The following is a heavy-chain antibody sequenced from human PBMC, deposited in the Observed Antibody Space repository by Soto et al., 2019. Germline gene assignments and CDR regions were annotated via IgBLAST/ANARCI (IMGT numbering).Heavy chain of an antibody. CDR1: GASISSGGYY. V-gene: IGHV4-31*03. CDR3: AKDHGTYGPNWIDS. J-gene: IGHJ5*01. CDR2: IYNIGNSGTA. Sequence: PSETPSLTCTVSGASISSGGYYWSWIRQLPGKGLEWIGYIYNIGNSGTAYYNPSLESRLTISIDTSKNQFSLNLTSVTAEDTAVYYCAKDHGTYGPNWIDSWGQGTLVTVSS. D-gene: IGHD3-10*01.